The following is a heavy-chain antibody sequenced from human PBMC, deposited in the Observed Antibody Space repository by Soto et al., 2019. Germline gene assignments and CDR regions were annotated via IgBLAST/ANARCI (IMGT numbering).Heavy chain of an antibody. CDR1: VYTFTSYG. J-gene: IGHJ6*02. D-gene: IGHD2-15*01. CDR2: MSAYNGNT. Sequence: ASVKVSCKASVYTFTSYGISWVRQASGQGLEWMGWMSAYNGNTSYAQKFQGRVTITGDESTSTVYMHLSGLRSEDTAVYYCGRSYQLVAASPSSYYYAMDIWGQGTTVTVSS. V-gene: IGHV1-18*01. CDR3: GRSYQLVAASPSSYYYAMDI.